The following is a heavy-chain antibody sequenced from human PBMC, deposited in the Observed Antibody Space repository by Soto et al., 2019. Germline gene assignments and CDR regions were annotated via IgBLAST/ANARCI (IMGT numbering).Heavy chain of an antibody. D-gene: IGHD3-22*01. V-gene: IGHV3-74*01. J-gene: IGHJ4*02. CDR1: GFTFSSYW. Sequence: EVQLVESGGGIVQPEGSLRLSCAASGFTFSSYWMHWVRQAPGKGLVWVSRINSDGSRTSYADSAKGRFTISRDNAKNTVYLQMNSLRAEDTAVYYCARGDGDYYDGNGYLGRHWGQGTLVTVSS. CDR3: ARGDGDYYDGNGYLGRH. CDR2: INSDGSRT.